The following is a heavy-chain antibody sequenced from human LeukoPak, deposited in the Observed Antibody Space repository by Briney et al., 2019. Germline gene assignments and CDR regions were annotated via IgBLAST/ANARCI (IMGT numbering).Heavy chain of an antibody. Sequence: GGSLRLSCAASGFTFSSYAMSWVRQAPGNGLEWVSAISGSGGSTYYADSVKGRFTISRDNSKNTLYLQMNSLRAEDTAVYYCAKAPTKKDCSGGSCYSGEDYWGQGTLVTVSS. CDR2: ISGSGGST. V-gene: IGHV3-23*01. J-gene: IGHJ4*02. CDR1: GFTFSSYA. CDR3: AKAPTKKDCSGGSCYSGEDY. D-gene: IGHD2-15*01.